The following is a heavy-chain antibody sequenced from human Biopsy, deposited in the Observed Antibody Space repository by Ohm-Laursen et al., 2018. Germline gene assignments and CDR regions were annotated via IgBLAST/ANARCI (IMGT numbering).Heavy chain of an antibody. J-gene: IGHJ2*01. Sequence: TLSLTCSVSGVSVKTSGYFCAWIRQRPGKGLEWIGYISYNERTHYNPSLTSRLAISFDTSNNRLSLQLRSVSVADTAVYYCVREPKTGTAEAWYFDLWGRGSPVTVPS. D-gene: IGHD3-9*01. CDR3: VREPKTGTAEAWYFDL. V-gene: IGHV4-31*03. CDR1: GVSVKTSGYF. CDR2: ISYNERT.